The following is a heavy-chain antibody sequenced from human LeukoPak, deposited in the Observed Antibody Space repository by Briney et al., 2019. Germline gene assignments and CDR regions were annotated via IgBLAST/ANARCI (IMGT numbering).Heavy chain of an antibody. CDR2: IYPGDSDT. CDR3: ARQAGSGSSSWFDP. V-gene: IGHV5-51*01. J-gene: IGHJ5*02. D-gene: IGHD1-26*01. Sequence: GAPLHISCEGSGCIFTSYWIGWVRPLPGKGLEWMGIIYPGDSDTRYSPSFQGQVTISADKSISTAYLQWSSLKASDTAMYYCARQAGSGSSSWFDPWGQGTLVTVSS. CDR1: GCIFTSYW.